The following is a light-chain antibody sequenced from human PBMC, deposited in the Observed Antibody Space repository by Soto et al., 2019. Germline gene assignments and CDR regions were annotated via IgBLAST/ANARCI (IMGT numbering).Light chain of an antibody. V-gene: IGLV1-44*01. CDR1: SSNIESNT. CDR3: ATWDDSLSGWV. J-gene: IGLJ3*02. Sequence: QSVLTQPPSASGTPGQRVTISCSGSSSNIESNTVNWYQQLPGMAPKLLIFSNKQRPSGVSDRISGSKSGTSASLAISGLQSEDDADYYCATWDDSLSGWVFGGGTKPTVL. CDR2: SNK.